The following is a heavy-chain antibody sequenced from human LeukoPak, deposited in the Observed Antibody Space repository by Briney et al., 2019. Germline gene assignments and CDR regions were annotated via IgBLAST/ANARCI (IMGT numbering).Heavy chain of an antibody. V-gene: IGHV4-39*01. CDR2: IYYSGST. CDR1: GGPISSSSYY. CDR3: ARAAAGSVY. J-gene: IGHJ4*02. D-gene: IGHD6-13*01. Sequence: PSETLSLTCTVSGGPISSSSYYWGWIRQPPGKGLEWIGSIYYSGSTYYNPSLKSRVTISVDTSKNQFSLKLSSVTAADTAVYYCARAAAGSVYWGQGTLVTVSS.